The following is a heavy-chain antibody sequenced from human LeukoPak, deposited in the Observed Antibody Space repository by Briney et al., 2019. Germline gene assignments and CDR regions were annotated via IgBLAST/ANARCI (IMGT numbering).Heavy chain of an antibody. V-gene: IGHV4-34*01. CDR2: INHSGST. D-gene: IGHD6-19*01. CDR1: GGSFSGYY. CDR3: ARQRYSSGWYWFDP. Sequence: SETLSLTCAVYGGSFSGYYWSWIRQPPGKGLEWIGEINHSGSTNYNPSLKSRVTISVDTSKNQFSLKLSSVTAADTAVSYCARQRYSSGWYWFDPWGKGTLVTVSS. J-gene: IGHJ5*02.